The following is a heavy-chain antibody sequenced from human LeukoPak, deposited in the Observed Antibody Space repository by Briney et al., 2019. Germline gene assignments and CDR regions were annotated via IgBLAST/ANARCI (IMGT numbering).Heavy chain of an antibody. D-gene: IGHD5-18*01. J-gene: IGHJ4*02. V-gene: IGHV3-23*01. CDR2: ISGSGGST. CDR1: GFTFSSYV. Sequence: GGSLRLSCAASGFTFSSYVMSWVRQAPGKGLEWVSAISGSGGSTYYADSVKGRFTISRDNSKNTLYLQMNSLRAEDTAVYYCAKGKRGYSYGWDYWGQGTLVTVSS. CDR3: AKGKRGYSYGWDY.